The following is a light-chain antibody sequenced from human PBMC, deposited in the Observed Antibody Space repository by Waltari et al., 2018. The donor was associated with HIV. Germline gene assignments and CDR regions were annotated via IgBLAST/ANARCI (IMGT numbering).Light chain of an antibody. V-gene: IGLV3-1*01. CDR1: KLGDPY. J-gene: IGLJ2*01. Sequence: SYELTQPPSVSVSPGQTASVTCSGDKLGDPYVSWYQQKPGQSPVLVIFQNTKRPSGIPERFSGSNSGDTATLTISGTQAVDEADYYCQAWDSSSAVVFGGGTKLTVL. CDR3: QAWDSSSAVV. CDR2: QNT.